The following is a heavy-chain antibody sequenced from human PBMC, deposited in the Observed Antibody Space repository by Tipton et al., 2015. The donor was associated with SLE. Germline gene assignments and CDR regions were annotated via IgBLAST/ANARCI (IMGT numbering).Heavy chain of an antibody. D-gene: IGHD5-18*01. CDR3: ARVALSGYSYGLYYFDY. V-gene: IGHV1-18*01. Sequence: QLVQSGAEVKKPGASVKVSCKASGYTFTSYGISWVRQAPGQGLEWMGWISAYNGNTNYAQKLQGRGTMTTDTSTSTAYMELRSLRSDDTAVYYCARVALSGYSYGLYYFDYWGQGTLVTVSS. J-gene: IGHJ4*02. CDR1: GYTFTSYG. CDR2: ISAYNGNT.